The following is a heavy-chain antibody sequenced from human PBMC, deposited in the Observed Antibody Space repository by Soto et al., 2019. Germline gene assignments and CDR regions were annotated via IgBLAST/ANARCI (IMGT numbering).Heavy chain of an antibody. D-gene: IGHD3-10*01. CDR3: ARDLPTMDV. J-gene: IGHJ6*02. Sequence: QVQLVQSGAEVKKPGASVKVSCKASGYTFTSYGISWVRQAPGQGLEWMGWIRAYNGNTNYAQKXXXXXXXXXXXXXXXXXXXXXXXXXXXXXXYYCARDLPTMDVWGQGTTVTVSS. CDR1: GYTFTSYG. CDR2: IRAYNGNT. V-gene: IGHV1-18*01.